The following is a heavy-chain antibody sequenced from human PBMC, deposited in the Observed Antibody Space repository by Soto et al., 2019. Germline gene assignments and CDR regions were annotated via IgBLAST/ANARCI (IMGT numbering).Heavy chain of an antibody. V-gene: IGHV3-30*03. CDR3: GREVARPTGFGLGY. Sequence: QVQVVESGGNIVQPGTSLRLSCAASGFAFTNYGIHWVRQAPGKGLEWVAHISNDGSKKCYADSVKGRFTISRDNSKNTVHLEMTSLRPDGAAVFYCGREVARPTGFGLGYWGQGTLGTVSS. CDR2: ISNDGSKK. CDR1: GFAFTNYG. J-gene: IGHJ4*02. D-gene: IGHD2-15*01.